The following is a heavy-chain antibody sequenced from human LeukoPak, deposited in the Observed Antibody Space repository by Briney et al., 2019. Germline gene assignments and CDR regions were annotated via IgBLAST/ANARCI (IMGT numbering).Heavy chain of an antibody. CDR3: ARASYDSSGYYFLGY. J-gene: IGHJ4*02. Sequence: ASVKVSCKASGYTFTSYYMHWVRQAPGQGLEWMGIINPSGGSTNYAQKFQGRVTMTRDMSTSTAYMELSSLRSEDTAVYYCARASYDSSGYYFLGYWGQGTLVTVSS. CDR1: GYTFTSYY. CDR2: INPSGGST. V-gene: IGHV1-46*01. D-gene: IGHD3-22*01.